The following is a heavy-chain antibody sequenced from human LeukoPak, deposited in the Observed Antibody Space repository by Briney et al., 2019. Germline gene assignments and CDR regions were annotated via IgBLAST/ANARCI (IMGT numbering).Heavy chain of an antibody. CDR2: INSDGSST. J-gene: IGHJ5*02. D-gene: IGHD6-13*01. CDR3: ARDRSSSSWYNWFDP. V-gene: IGHV3-74*01. Sequence: GGSLRLSCAASGFTFSSYWMHWVRQAPGKGLVWVSRINSDGSSTSYADSVKGRFTISRDNAKNTLYLQMNSLRAEDTAVYYCARDRSSSSWYNWFDPWGQGTLVTVSS. CDR1: GFTFSSYW.